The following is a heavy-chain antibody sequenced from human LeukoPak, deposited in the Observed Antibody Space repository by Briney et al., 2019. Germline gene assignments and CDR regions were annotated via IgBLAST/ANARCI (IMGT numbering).Heavy chain of an antibody. Sequence: GGSLRLSCAASGFTFSTYNMNWVRQAPGKGLEWVSSISSSSNYIYYADSVKGRFTISRDNAKDSLYLQMNSLRVEDTDVFYCARDVGASAPDAFDIWGQGTMVTVSS. CDR1: GFTFSTYN. CDR2: ISSSSNYI. J-gene: IGHJ3*02. V-gene: IGHV3-21*01. D-gene: IGHD1-26*01. CDR3: ARDVGASAPDAFDI.